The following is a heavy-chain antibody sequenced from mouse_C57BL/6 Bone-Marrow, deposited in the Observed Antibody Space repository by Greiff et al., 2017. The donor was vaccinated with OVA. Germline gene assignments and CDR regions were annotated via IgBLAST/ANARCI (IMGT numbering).Heavy chain of an antibody. J-gene: IGHJ4*01. D-gene: IGHD6-2*01. CDR2: IYPGGGYT. CDR3: ARSLYYAMDY. V-gene: IGHV1-63*01. CDR1: GYTFTNYW. Sequence: QVQLQQSGAELVRPGTSVTMSCKASGYTFTNYWIGWAKQRPGHGLEWIGDIYPGGGYTTYNEKFKGKATLTADKSSSTAYMQFSSLTSEDSAIYYCARSLYYAMDYWGQGTSVTVSS.